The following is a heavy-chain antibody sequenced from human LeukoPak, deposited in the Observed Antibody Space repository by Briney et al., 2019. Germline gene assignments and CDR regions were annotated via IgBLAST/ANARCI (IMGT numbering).Heavy chain of an antibody. J-gene: IGHJ4*02. CDR2: IYYSGST. V-gene: IGHV4-59*12. CDR3: ARVKLWFGDPYFDY. D-gene: IGHD3-10*01. CDR1: GGSISSYY. Sequence: SETLSLTCTVSGGSISSYYWSWIRQPPGKGLEWIGYIYYSGSTNYNPSLKSRVTISVDKSKNQFSLKLSSVTAADTAVYYCARVKLWFGDPYFDYWGQGTLVTVSS.